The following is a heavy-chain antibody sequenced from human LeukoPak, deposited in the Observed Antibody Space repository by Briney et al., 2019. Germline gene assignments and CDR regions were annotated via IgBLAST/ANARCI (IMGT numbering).Heavy chain of an antibody. CDR3: ASQLYCSGGSCYWDFDY. CDR1: GFTFSSYA. J-gene: IGHJ4*02. D-gene: IGHD2-15*01. Sequence: GGSLRLSCAASGFTFSSYAMHWVRQAPGKGLEWVAVISYDGSNKYYADSVKGRFTISRDNSKNTLYLQMNSLRAEDTAVYYCASQLYCSGGSCYWDFDYWGQETLVTVSS. CDR2: ISYDGSNK. V-gene: IGHV3-30*04.